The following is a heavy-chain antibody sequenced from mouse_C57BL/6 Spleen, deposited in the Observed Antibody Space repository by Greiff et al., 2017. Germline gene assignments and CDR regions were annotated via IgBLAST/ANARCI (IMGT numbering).Heavy chain of an antibody. CDR2: ISDGGSYT. V-gene: IGHV5-4*03. D-gene: IGHD1-1*01. J-gene: IGHJ1*03. Sequence: DVMLVESGGGLVKPGGSLKLSCAASGFTFSSYAMSWVRQTPEKRLEWVATISDGGSYTYYPDNVKGRFTISRDNAKNNLYMQMSQLKSEETAMYYCARRRDYYGKGWYFDVWGTGTTVTVSS. CDR3: ARRRDYYGKGWYFDV. CDR1: GFTFSSYA.